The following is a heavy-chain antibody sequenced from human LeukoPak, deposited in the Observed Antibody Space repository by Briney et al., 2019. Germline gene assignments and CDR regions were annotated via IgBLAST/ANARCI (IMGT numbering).Heavy chain of an antibody. CDR1: GLTFSSYS. Sequence: GRSLRLSCAASGLTFSSYSMNWVRQAPGKGLEWVSSISSSSNYIYYADSVKGRFTISRDNAKNSLYLQMNSLRAEDTAVYYCARVPHAMVRGVIITEFYFDYWGQGTLVTVSS. D-gene: IGHD3-10*01. CDR2: ISSSSNYI. J-gene: IGHJ4*02. V-gene: IGHV3-21*01. CDR3: ARVPHAMVRGVIITEFYFDY.